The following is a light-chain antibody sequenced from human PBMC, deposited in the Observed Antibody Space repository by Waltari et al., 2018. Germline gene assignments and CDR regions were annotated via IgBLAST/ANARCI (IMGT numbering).Light chain of an antibody. CDR1: QSVLSSSDNKNY. Sequence: DIVMTQSPDSLAVSLGERATINCKSSQSVLSSSDNKNYLAWFQQKPGQPPKLLIYWASTRESGFPDRFTGSGSGTDFTLTISSLQAEDVAVYYCQQYYTPPHTFGQGTKLEIK. J-gene: IGKJ2*01. CDR3: QQYYTPPHT. CDR2: WAS. V-gene: IGKV4-1*01.